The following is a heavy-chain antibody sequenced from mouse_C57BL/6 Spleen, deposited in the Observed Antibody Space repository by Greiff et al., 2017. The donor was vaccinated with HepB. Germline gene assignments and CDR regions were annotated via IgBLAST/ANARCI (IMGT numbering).Heavy chain of an antibody. CDR2: IYPGDGDT. CDR3: ARGGTTAPGYFDY. CDR1: GYAFSSSW. D-gene: IGHD1-2*01. Sequence: VQLQQSGPELVKPGASVKISCKASGYAFSSSWMNWVKQRPGKGLEWIGRIYPGDGDTNYNGKFKGKATLTADKSSSTAYMQLSSLTSEDSAVYFGARGGTTAPGYFDYRGQGPTLTVSS. J-gene: IGHJ2*01. V-gene: IGHV1-82*01.